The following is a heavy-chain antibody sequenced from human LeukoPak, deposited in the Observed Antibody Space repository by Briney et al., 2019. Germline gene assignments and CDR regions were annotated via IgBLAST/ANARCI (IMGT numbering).Heavy chain of an antibody. CDR2: IIPIFGTA. D-gene: IGHD3-3*01. Sequence: SVKVSCKASGGTFSSYAISWVRQAPGQGLEWMGGIIPIFGTANYAQKFQGRVTITADESTSTAYMELSSLRSEDTAVYYCARGNYDFWSALVPYYYCYYGMDVWGQGTTVTVSS. CDR1: GGTFSSYA. V-gene: IGHV1-69*13. CDR3: ARGNYDFWSALVPYYYCYYGMDV. J-gene: IGHJ6*02.